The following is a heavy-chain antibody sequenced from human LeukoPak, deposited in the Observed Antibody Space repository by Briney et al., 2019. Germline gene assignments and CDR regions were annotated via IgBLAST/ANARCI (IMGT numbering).Heavy chain of an antibody. Sequence: ASVKVSCKASGYTFTSYEINWVRQATGQGLEWMGWMNPNSGNTGYAQKFQGRVTMTRNTSISTAYMELNSLRAEDTAVYYCASSVVPAAIEGYYYYYGMDVWGQGTTGTVSS. CDR3: ASSVVPAAIEGYYYYYGMDV. V-gene: IGHV1-8*01. CDR1: GYTFTSYE. CDR2: MNPNSGNT. D-gene: IGHD2-2*02. J-gene: IGHJ6*02.